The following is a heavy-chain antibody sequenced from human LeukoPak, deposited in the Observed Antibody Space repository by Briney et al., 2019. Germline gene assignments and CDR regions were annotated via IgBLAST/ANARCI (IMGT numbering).Heavy chain of an antibody. J-gene: IGHJ6*02. V-gene: IGHV3-48*03. CDR1: GFTFSSYE. CDR3: ARRLPYYGMDV. Sequence: GGTLRLSCAASGFTFSSYEIHWVRQASGKGLEWGSKIGGIGSIMYADSVKGRFTISTDSAKSSVYLQMNSLRAEDTAVYYCARRLPYYGMDVWGQGTTVTVSS. CDR2: IGGIGSI.